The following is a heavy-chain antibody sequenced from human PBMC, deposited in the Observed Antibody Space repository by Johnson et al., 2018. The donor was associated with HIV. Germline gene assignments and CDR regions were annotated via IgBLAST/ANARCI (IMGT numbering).Heavy chain of an antibody. CDR1: GFTFDDYA. J-gene: IGHJ3*02. V-gene: IGHV3-9*01. Sequence: VQLVESGGGLVQPGRSLRLSCAASGFTFDDYAMHWVRQAPGKGLEWVSGISWNSGSIGYADSVKGRFTISRDNAKNSLHLQMNSLRPEDTAVYYCARDLAGRGGAAFDIWGQGTMVTVSS. CDR2: ISWNSGSI. CDR3: ARDLAGRGGAAFDI. D-gene: IGHD1-26*01.